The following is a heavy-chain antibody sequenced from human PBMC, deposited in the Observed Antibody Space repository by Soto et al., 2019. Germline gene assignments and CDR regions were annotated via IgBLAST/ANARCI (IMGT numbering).Heavy chain of an antibody. Sequence: QVQLVQSGAELKKPGASVNISCTASGFTFSDNLIKWVRQAPGQGLEWMGWLNPDTGNTRYSETFQGRVTISRHSSASIAYSELIALENADTALYFCARYRHSVAPRANDAFDVWGQGTVITVSS. CDR2: LNPDTGNT. J-gene: IGHJ3*01. CDR1: GFTFSDNL. D-gene: IGHD4-4*01. CDR3: ARYRHSVAPRANDAFDV. V-gene: IGHV1-3*01.